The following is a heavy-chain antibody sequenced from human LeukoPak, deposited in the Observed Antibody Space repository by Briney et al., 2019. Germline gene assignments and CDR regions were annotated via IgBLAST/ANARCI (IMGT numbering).Heavy chain of an antibody. D-gene: IGHD7-27*01. V-gene: IGHV3-48*02. CDR3: ARDHETSKWGYFDY. Sequence: PGGSLRLSCAASGFTFSDYTMNWVRQAPGKGLEWVSYISSGSSSIYYADSVRGRFTISRDNAKNSLYLQMNSLRDEDTAVYYCARDHETSKWGYFDYWGQGTLVTVSS. CDR1: GFTFSDYT. CDR2: ISSGSSSI. J-gene: IGHJ4*02.